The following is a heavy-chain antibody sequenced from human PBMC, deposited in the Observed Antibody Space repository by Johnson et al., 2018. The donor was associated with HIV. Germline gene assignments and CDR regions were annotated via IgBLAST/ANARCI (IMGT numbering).Heavy chain of an antibody. CDR2: ISGRGGST. V-gene: IGHV3-23*04. Sequence: VQLVESGGGVVRPGGSLRLSCAASGFTFDDYGMSWVRQAPGKGLEWVSAISGRGGSTYYADSVKGRFTISRDNSKNTLYLQMNSLRAEDTALYYCAKDRSTGWYPAFDIWGQGTMVTVSS. CDR1: GFTFDDYG. CDR3: AKDRSTGWYPAFDI. J-gene: IGHJ3*02. D-gene: IGHD6-19*01.